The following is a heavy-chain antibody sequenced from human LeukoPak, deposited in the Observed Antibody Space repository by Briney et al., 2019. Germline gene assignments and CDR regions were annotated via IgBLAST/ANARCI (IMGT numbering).Heavy chain of an antibody. Sequence: PPETLSLTCTVSGGSISSSSYYWGWIRQPPGKGLEWIGYIYYSGSTNYNPSLKGRVTISVDTSKNQFSLKLSSVTAADTAVYYCARHSSWGAWFGEPHFDYWGQGTLVTVSS. CDR2: IYYSGST. CDR3: ARHSSWGAWFGEPHFDY. CDR1: GGSISSSSYY. J-gene: IGHJ4*02. V-gene: IGHV4-61*05. D-gene: IGHD3-10*01.